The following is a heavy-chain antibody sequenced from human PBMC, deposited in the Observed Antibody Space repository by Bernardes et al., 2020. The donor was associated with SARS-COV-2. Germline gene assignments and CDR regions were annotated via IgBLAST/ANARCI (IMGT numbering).Heavy chain of an antibody. CDR2: INPNSGGT. J-gene: IGHJ3*02. CDR1: GYTFTGYY. D-gene: IGHD4-4*01. V-gene: IGHV1-2*02. CDR3: ARVTTVGTGEDAFDI. Sequence: ASMKVSCKASGYTFTGYYMHWVRQAPGQGLEWMGWINPNSGGTNYAQKFQGRVTMTRDTSISTAYMELSRLRSDDTAVYYCARVTTVGTGEDAFDIWGQGTMVTVSS.